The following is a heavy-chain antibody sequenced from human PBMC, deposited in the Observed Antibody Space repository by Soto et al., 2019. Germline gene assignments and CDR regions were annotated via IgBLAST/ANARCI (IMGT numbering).Heavy chain of an antibody. CDR2: IKSDGTST. CDR1: GFSFDNYG. Sequence: TVESLRLSCVASGFSFDNYGMSWVRQAPGEGLEWVSAIKSDGTSTYYAASVEDRFTISRDNSKNTLYLQLNSLRAEDTAVYYCAQLGLMTFSHKHYFNHWGRGTLVTVSS. J-gene: IGHJ4*02. CDR3: AQLGLMTFSHKHYFNH. V-gene: IGHV3-23*01. D-gene: IGHD3-16*01.